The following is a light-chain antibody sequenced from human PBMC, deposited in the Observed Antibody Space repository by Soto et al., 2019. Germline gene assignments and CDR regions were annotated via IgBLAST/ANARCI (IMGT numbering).Light chain of an antibody. CDR1: QSISRN. J-gene: IGKJ2*01. CDR3: QQSHSTPST. CDR2: AAR. V-gene: IGKV1-39*01. Sequence: DIQLTQSPSSLSPSVGDRITLSCRASQSISRNLNWYQQMPGNAPSLLIYAARDLQSGVPGRFSGSGSGTEFNPTISSLQPEDLATYYCQQSHSTPSTFGQGTKLEI.